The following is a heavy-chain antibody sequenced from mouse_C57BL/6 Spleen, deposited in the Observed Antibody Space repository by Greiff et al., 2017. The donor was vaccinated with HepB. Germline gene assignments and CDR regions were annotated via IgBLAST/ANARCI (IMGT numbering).Heavy chain of an antibody. CDR1: GYTFTSYW. J-gene: IGHJ4*01. CDR2: LDPSDSYT. Sequence: QVQLQQPGAELVKPGASVKLSCKASGYTFTSYWMQWVKQRPGQGLEWIGELDPSDSYTNYNQKFKGKATLTVDTSSSTAYMQLSSLTSEDSAVYYCARWLLRYYAMDYWGQGTSVTVSS. D-gene: IGHD2-3*01. V-gene: IGHV1-50*01. CDR3: ARWLLRYYAMDY.